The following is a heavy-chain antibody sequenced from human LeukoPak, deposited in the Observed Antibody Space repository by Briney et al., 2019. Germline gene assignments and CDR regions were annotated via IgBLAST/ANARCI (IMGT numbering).Heavy chain of an antibody. CDR3: ARERPAHYPFDY. Sequence: GGSLRLSCAASGFTFGSYAMHWVRQAPGKGLEWVAVISYDGSNKYYADSVKGRFTISRDNSKNTLYLQMNSLRAEDTAVYYCARERPAHYPFDYWGQGTLVTVSS. V-gene: IGHV3-30-3*01. CDR2: ISYDGSNK. J-gene: IGHJ4*02. CDR1: GFTFGSYA. D-gene: IGHD3-10*01.